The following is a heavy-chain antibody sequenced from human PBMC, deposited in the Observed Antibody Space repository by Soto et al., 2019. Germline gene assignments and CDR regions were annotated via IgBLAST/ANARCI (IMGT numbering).Heavy chain of an antibody. CDR2: INHSGTT. V-gene: IGHV4-34*01. CDR3: ARGPRNSGYGTGAVFYYYYNGMDV. D-gene: IGHD5-12*01. CDR1: GGSFTAYY. J-gene: IGHJ6*02. Sequence: QVQLQQWGAGLLKPSETLSLTCGVYGGSFTAYYWRWIRQPPGKGLEYIGEINHSGTTNYSPSLKSRVSISIDTSKTHFSLHLSSVTAADTAVYYCARGPRNSGYGTGAVFYYYYNGMDVWGQGTTVTVSS.